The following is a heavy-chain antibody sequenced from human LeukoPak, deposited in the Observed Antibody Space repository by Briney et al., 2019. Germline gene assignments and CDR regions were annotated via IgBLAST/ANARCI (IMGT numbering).Heavy chain of an antibody. D-gene: IGHD6-13*01. V-gene: IGHV3-48*01. J-gene: IGHJ4*02. CDR3: SREPTYTSTWYTSCDY. CDR1: GVTFTNYN. Sequence: GGALRLSCAASGVTFTNYNINWGCDAPGEGVGWGSYITGSSSTINYAHSVKGRFTISTDNAKNSLYLQMNRLRAEDTGVYYCSREPTYTSTWYTSCDYWGQGSLVTVSS. CDR2: ITGSSSTI.